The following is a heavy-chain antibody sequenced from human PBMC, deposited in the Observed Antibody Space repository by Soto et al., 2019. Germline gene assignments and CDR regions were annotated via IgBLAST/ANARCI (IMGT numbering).Heavy chain of an antibody. CDR2: IYPGDSDT. V-gene: IGHV5-51*01. J-gene: IGHJ4*02. Sequence: GESLKISCKGSGYSFTSYWIGWVRQMPGKGLEWMGIIYPGDSDTRYSPSFQGQVTISADKSISTAYLQWSSLKASDTAVYYCARGLSGWELPRSPFDYWGQGTLVTVSS. D-gene: IGHD1-26*01. CDR1: GYSFTSYW. CDR3: ARGLSGWELPRSPFDY.